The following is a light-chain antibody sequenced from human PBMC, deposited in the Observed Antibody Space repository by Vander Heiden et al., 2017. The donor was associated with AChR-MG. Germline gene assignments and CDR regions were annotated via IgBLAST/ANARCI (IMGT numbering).Light chain of an antibody. J-gene: IGLJ1*01. Sequence: QAALTQPRSVSGSPGQSVTISCTGTSHDVGGYNYVSWYQQHPGQAPKLVIFDVIRRPSGVHDRFSGSKSGNTASLTISGLQAEDDADYYCCSYAGNYAYVFGGGTKVTVL. CDR1: SHDVGGYNY. CDR3: CSYAGNYAYV. CDR2: DVI. V-gene: IGLV2-11*01.